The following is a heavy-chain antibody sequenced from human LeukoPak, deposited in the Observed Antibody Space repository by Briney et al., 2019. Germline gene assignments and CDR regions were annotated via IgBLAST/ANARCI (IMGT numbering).Heavy chain of an antibody. CDR2: IGNDENNK. D-gene: IGHD3-16*02. V-gene: IGHV3-30*02. Sequence: GGSLRLSCAASPFTFSSYGMHWVRQAPGKGREWVAFIGNDENNKKFGDSLKGRFTISRDNSKSTVYLQRNSLRVEDTAVYYCAKDNYRYVDYWGQGTLVIVSS. CDR3: AKDNYRYVDY. CDR1: PFTFSSYG. J-gene: IGHJ4*02.